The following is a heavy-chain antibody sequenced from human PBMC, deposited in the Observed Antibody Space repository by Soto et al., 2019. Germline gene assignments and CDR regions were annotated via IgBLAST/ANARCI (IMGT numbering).Heavy chain of an antibody. CDR1: GFSLSNAGLG. V-gene: IGHV2-26*04. CDR3: ASTYSTSWYWFDP. CDR2: IFSNDEK. J-gene: IGHJ5*02. Sequence: QVTVKESGPVLVKPTETLTLTCTVSGFSLSNAGLGVSWIRQPPGKALEWLGHIFSNDEKSYSTSLKSRLTIFKDTSKSQGVLTMTNMEPVDTATYYCASTYSTSWYWFDPWGQGTLVTVSS. D-gene: IGHD6-13*01.